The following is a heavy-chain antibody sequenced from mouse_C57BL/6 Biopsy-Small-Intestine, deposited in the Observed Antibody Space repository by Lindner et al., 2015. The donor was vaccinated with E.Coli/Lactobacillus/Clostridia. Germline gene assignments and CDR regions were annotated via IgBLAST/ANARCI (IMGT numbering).Heavy chain of an antibody. CDR2: IYPGDGDT. CDR3: ARWRGQLRLQDWFAY. CDR1: GYAFSSYW. J-gene: IGHJ3*01. V-gene: IGHV1-80*01. Sequence: VQLQESGAELVKPGASVKISCKASGYAFSSYWMNWVKQRPGKGLEWIGQIYPGDGDTNYNRKFKGKATLTADKSSSTAYMQLSSLTSEDSAVYFCARWRGQLRLQDWFAYWGQGTLVTVSA. D-gene: IGHD3-2*02.